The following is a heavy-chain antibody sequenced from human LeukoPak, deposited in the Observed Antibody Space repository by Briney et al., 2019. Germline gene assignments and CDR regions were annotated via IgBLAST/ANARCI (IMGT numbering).Heavy chain of an antibody. Sequence: SETLSLTCAVSGGSISSGAYSWSWIRQPPRKGLEWIGYVYYSGSTNYNPSLKSRVTISVDTSKNQFSLKLNSVTAADTAVYYCARTTEDCSSTSCYQYWFDPWGQGTLVTVSS. CDR1: GGSISSGAYS. CDR3: ARTTEDCSSTSCYQYWFDP. J-gene: IGHJ5*02. V-gene: IGHV4-61*08. CDR2: VYYSGST. D-gene: IGHD2-2*01.